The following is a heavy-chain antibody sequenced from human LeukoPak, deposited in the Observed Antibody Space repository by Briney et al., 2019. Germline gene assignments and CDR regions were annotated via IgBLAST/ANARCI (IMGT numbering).Heavy chain of an antibody. J-gene: IGHJ3*02. D-gene: IGHD3-3*01. Sequence: ASVKVSCTTPAYSFTKYPIHWVRQAPGQRLEWMGWINTESAYTKYSQQFQGRVSITRDTSASTAYMELSSLRSEDTAVYYCARGSFGVALGYAFDIWGQGTMVTVSS. CDR1: AYSFTKYP. V-gene: IGHV1-3*04. CDR2: INTESAYT. CDR3: ARGSFGVALGYAFDI.